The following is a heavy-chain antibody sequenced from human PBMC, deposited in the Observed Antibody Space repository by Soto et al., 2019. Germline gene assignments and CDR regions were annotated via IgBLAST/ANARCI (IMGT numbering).Heavy chain of an antibody. V-gene: IGHV1-2*02. CDR3: ARGDVLRFLERFKNYYYGMDV. J-gene: IGHJ6*02. D-gene: IGHD3-3*01. CDR2: INPNSGGT. Sequence: ASVKVSCKASGYTFTGYYMHWVRQAPGQGLEWMGWINPNSGGTNYAQKFQGRVTMTRDTSISTAYMELSRLRSDDTAVYYCARGDVLRFLERFKNYYYGMDVWGQGTTVTVSS. CDR1: GYTFTGYY.